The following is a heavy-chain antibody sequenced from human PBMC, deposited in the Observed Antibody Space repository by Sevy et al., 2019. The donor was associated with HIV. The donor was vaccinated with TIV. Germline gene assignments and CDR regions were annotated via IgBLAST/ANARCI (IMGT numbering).Heavy chain of an antibody. Sequence: GGSLRLSCAASGFTFSSYAMHWVRQAPGKGLEWVAVISYDGSNKYYADSVKGRFTIPRDNSKNTLYLQMNSLRAEDTAVYYCAGAQPLYCSSTSCYSHGMDVWGQGTTVTVSS. V-gene: IGHV3-30-3*01. CDR1: GFTFSSYA. D-gene: IGHD2-2*01. CDR3: AGAQPLYCSSTSCYSHGMDV. CDR2: ISYDGSNK. J-gene: IGHJ6*02.